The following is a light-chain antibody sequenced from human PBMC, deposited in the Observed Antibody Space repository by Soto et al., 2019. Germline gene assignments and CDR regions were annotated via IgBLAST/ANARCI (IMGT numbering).Light chain of an antibody. J-gene: IGLJ2*01. CDR1: SSDVGSYNR. CDR3: SSYSSCRSLV. Sequence: QSALTQPPSVSGSPGQSVTISCTGTSSDVGSYNRVSWYQQSPGTAPKLMISEVSHRPSGVPDRFSGSKSGNTASLTISGLQAEDEADYYCSSYSSCRSLVFGGGTNLTVL. V-gene: IGLV2-18*02. CDR2: EVS.